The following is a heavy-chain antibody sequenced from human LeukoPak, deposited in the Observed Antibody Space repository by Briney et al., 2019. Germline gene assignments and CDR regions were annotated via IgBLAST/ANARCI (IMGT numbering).Heavy chain of an antibody. CDR3: AKINSGYYYSDY. V-gene: IGHV3-23*01. D-gene: IGHD3-22*01. CDR2: ISGSGGST. J-gene: IGHJ4*02. CDR1: GFTVSSNY. Sequence: GGSLRLSCAASGFTVSSNYMSWVRQAPGKGLEWVSAISGSGGSTYYADSVKGRFTISRDNSKNTLYLQMNSLRAEDTAVYYCAKINSGYYYSDYWGQGTLVTVSS.